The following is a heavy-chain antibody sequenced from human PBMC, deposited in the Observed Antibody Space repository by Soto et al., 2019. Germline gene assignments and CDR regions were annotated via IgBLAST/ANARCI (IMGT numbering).Heavy chain of an antibody. D-gene: IGHD3-22*01. Sequence: PGGSLRLSCAASGFTFSSYGMHWVRQAPGKGLEWVAVIWYDGSNKYYADSVKGRFTISRDNSKNTLYLQMNSLRAEDTAVYYCARPYYYDSSGSAPYFDYWGQRTPVTVSS. CDR1: GFTFSSYG. CDR3: ARPYYYDSSGSAPYFDY. CDR2: IWYDGSNK. V-gene: IGHV3-33*01. J-gene: IGHJ4*02.